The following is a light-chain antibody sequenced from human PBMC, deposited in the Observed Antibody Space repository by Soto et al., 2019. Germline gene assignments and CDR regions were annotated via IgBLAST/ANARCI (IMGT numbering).Light chain of an antibody. CDR1: QTISSW. CDR3: QHYTSYSEA. V-gene: IGKV1-5*03. Sequence: DIQRTQSPSTLSGSVGDRVTITGRASQTISSWLSWYQQKPGKAPKLLIYKASTLKSGVPSRVSGSGSGTEFNRNISSLQHDDFATYYCQHYTSYSEAFGQGTKLEFK. J-gene: IGKJ1*01. CDR2: KAS.